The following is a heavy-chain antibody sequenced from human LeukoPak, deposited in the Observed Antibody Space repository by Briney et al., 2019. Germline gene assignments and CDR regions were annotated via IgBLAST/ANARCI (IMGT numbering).Heavy chain of an antibody. CDR1: GFTFSSSW. Sequence: GGSLRLSCAASGFTFSSSWMTWVRQAPGKGLEWVAVIRPDGSEAAYVDSVIGRFTISRDNAKNSLFLQMISLRVEDAAVYYCTRDRAYKTFDYWGQGALVTVSS. CDR2: IRPDGSEA. CDR3: TRDRAYKTFDY. V-gene: IGHV3-7*04. D-gene: IGHD3-16*01. J-gene: IGHJ4*02.